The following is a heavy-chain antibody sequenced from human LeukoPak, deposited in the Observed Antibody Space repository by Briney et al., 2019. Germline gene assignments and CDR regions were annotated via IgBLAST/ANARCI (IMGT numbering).Heavy chain of an antibody. D-gene: IGHD2-2*01. V-gene: IGHV4-39*02. CDR1: GGSISSSTYY. J-gene: IGHJ5*02. Sequence: PSETLSLTCTVSGGSISSSTYYWGWVRHPPGKGLEWIGSVSYSGTTYYNTSLRSRVTISIDTSRNQFSLKVTSVTAADTAVYYCARETPAVRNNCFDPWGQGTLVTVSS. CDR2: VSYSGTT. CDR3: ARETPAVRNNCFDP.